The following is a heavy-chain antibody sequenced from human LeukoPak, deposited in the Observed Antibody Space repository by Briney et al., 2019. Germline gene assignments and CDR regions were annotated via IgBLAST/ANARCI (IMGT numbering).Heavy chain of an antibody. V-gene: IGHV1-8*01. D-gene: IGHD3-10*01. CDR1: GYTFTSYD. Sequence: ASVKVSCKASGYTFTSYDINWVRQATGRGLEWMGWMNPNSGNTGYAQKFQGGVTMTRNTSISTAYMELSSLRSEDTAVYYCARVPANRVWFGELPGYYFDYWGQGTLVTVSS. J-gene: IGHJ4*02. CDR3: ARVPANRVWFGELPGYYFDY. CDR2: MNPNSGNT.